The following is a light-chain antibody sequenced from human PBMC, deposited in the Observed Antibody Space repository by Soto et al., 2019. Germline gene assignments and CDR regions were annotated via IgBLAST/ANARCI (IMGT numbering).Light chain of an antibody. J-gene: IGLJ1*01. CDR1: SSDVGGSNY. V-gene: IGLV2-14*03. CDR3: CSYSSISTLYV. CDR2: DVS. Sequence: QSVLTQPASVSGSPGQSITISCTGTSSDVGGSNYVSWYQQHPGKAPKLMIYDVSNRPSGVSNRFSGSKSGNTASLTISGLQAEDEADYYCCSYSSISTLYVFGTVTKLTVL.